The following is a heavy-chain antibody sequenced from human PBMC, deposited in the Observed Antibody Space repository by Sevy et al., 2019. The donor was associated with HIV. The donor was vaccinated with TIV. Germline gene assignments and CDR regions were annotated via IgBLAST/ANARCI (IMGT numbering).Heavy chain of an antibody. CDR2: ISDSGDTT. CDR1: GFTFTNYA. Sequence: GGSLRLSCAASGFTFTNYAMNWVRQAPGKGLEWVSGISDSGDTTHYAESVKGRFTISRDNDQSSLYLQMNALRDEDTAVYYCARETPISAYNDFWGQGTLVTVSS. D-gene: IGHD3-16*01. CDR3: ARETPISAYNDF. V-gene: IGHV3-23*01. J-gene: IGHJ4*02.